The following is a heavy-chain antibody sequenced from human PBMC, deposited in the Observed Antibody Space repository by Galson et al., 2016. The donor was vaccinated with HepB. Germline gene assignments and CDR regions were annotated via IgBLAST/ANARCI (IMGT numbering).Heavy chain of an antibody. Sequence: SLRLSCAAPGLTFRNYAMSWVRQAPGKGLEWVSSTSGSGSSSSTYYADSVKGRFTISRDNSKNTLYLQMNSLRAEDTAIYFCARLPRIAVAATYYFDYWGQGTLVTVSS. CDR1: GLTFRNYA. V-gene: IGHV3-23*01. CDR2: TSGSGSSSST. CDR3: ARLPRIAVAATYYFDY. D-gene: IGHD6-19*01. J-gene: IGHJ4*02.